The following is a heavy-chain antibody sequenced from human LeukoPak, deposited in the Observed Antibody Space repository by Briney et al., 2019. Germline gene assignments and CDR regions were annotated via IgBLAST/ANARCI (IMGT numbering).Heavy chain of an antibody. D-gene: IGHD2-21*02. CDR1: GGSISTYF. J-gene: IGHJ6*03. V-gene: IGHV4-59*12. CDR3: ARESTYCGGDCYEETDYYYYYYMDV. Sequence: SSETLSLTCTVSGGSISTYFWSWIRQPPGKGLEWIGYIYYSGSTNYNPSLKSRVTISLDTSKNQFSLKLSSVTAADTAVYYCARESTYCGGDCYEETDYYYYYYMDVWGKGTTVTISS. CDR2: IYYSGST.